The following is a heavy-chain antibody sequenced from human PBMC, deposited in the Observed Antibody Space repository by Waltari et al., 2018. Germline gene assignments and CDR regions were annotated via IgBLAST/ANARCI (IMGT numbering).Heavy chain of an antibody. CDR2: INTIFGTE. CDR3: ARGDSSGYYYDDY. D-gene: IGHD3-22*01. Sequence: QVQLVQSGAEVKKPGSSVKVSCKASRGTFSSYAISWVRQAPGQGLEWMGGINTIFGTENYAQKFQGRVTITTDESTSTAYVELSSLRSEDTAVYYCARGDSSGYYYDDYWGQGTLVTVSS. V-gene: IGHV1-69*05. J-gene: IGHJ4*02. CDR1: RGTFSSYA.